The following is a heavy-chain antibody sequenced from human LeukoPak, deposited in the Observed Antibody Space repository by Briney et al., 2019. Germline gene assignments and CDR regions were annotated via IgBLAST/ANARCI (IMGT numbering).Heavy chain of an antibody. D-gene: IGHD1-26*01. CDR2: IYHSGST. CDR1: GGSISSGGYY. Sequence: SETLSLTCTVSGGSISSGGYYWSWIRQPPGKGLEWIGYIYHSGSTYYNPSLKSRVTISVDRSKNQFSLKLSSVTAADTAVYYCARERGATHYWGQGTLVTVSS. V-gene: IGHV4-30-2*01. J-gene: IGHJ4*02. CDR3: ARERGATHY.